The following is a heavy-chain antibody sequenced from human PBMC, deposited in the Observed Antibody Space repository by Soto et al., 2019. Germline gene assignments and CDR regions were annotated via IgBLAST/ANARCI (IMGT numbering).Heavy chain of an antibody. CDR3: ARMMGHYDILTGYYSSATDY. D-gene: IGHD3-9*01. CDR2: ISAYNGNT. CDR1: GYTFTSYG. V-gene: IGHV1-18*01. J-gene: IGHJ4*02. Sequence: ASVKVSCKASGYTFTSYGISWVRQAPGQGLEWMGWISAYNGNTNYAQKLQGRVTMTTDTSTSTAYMELRSLRSDDTAVYYCARMMGHYDILTGYYSSATDYWGQGTLVTVSS.